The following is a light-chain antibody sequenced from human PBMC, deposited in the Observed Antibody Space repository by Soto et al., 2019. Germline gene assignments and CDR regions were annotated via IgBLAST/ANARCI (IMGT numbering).Light chain of an antibody. CDR1: QSVSTSY. J-gene: IGKJ4*01. V-gene: IGKV3-20*01. Sequence: EIVLTQSPGTLSLSPGERATLSCRASQSVSTSYLAWYQQKPGQAPRLLIYGASSRPTGIPDRFSGSGSGTDFTLTISRLEPEDFALYYCQQYGSSPAFGGGTKVEIK. CDR3: QQYGSSPA. CDR2: GAS.